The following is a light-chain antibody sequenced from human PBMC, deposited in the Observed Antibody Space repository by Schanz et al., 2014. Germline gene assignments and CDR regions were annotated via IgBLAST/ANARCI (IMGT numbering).Light chain of an antibody. V-gene: IGLV2-18*02. CDR2: EVS. CDR1: SSDVGSYNR. Sequence: QSALTQPPSVSGSPGQSVTISCTGTSSDVGSYNRVSWYQQPPGTAPKLMIYEVSNRPSGVPDRFSGSKSGNTASLTISGLQAEDEADYYCCSYALSTTFVIFGGGTKLTVL. J-gene: IGLJ2*01. CDR3: CSYALSTTFVI.